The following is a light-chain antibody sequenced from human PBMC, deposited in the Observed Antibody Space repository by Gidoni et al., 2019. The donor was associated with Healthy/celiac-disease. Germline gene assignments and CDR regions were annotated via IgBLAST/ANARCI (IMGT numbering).Light chain of an antibody. Sequence: IQMTQSPSSLSASVGDRVTIPCRASQSISSYLNWYQQKPGKAPKLLIYAASSLQSGGPSRFSGSGSGTDFTLTISSLQPEDFATYYCQQSYSTPPTFXXXTKVEIK. CDR3: QQSYSTPPT. CDR2: AAS. V-gene: IGKV1-39*01. CDR1: QSISSY. J-gene: IGKJ1*01.